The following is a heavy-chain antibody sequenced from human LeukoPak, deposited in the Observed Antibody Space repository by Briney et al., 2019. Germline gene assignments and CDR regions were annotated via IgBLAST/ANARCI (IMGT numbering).Heavy chain of an antibody. CDR2: ISACNGNT. V-gene: IGHV1-18*01. CDR3: ARDSFMIVVTKPDY. CDR1: GYTFTSYG. Sequence: ASVKVSCKASGYTFTSYGISWVRQAPGQGLEWMGWISACNGNTNYAQKLQGRVTMTTDTSTNTAYMELRSLRSDDTAVYYCARDSFMIVVTKPDYWGQGTLVTVSS. D-gene: IGHD3-22*01. J-gene: IGHJ4*02.